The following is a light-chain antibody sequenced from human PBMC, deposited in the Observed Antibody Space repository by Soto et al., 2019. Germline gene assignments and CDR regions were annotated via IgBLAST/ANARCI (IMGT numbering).Light chain of an antibody. J-gene: IGLJ3*02. CDR3: QAWDSKTAGV. CDR2: QDT. Sequence: SYELAQPPSVSVSPGQTVSITCSGDNLGDKYACWYQQRPGQSPVLLIYQDTKRPSGIPLRFSGSTSGNTATLTITGTQAMDEAGYYCQAWDSKTAGVFGGGTKLTVL. CDR1: NLGDKY. V-gene: IGLV3-1*01.